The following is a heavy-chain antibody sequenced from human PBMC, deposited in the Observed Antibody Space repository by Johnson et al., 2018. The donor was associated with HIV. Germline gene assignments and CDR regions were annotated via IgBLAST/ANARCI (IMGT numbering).Heavy chain of an antibody. D-gene: IGHD4-23*01. V-gene: IGHV3-30*03. Sequence: QLVESGGGLVQPGGSLRLSCVASGFTFSSYDMHWVRQATGKGLEWVAAISFAGIKKNYADSVKGRFTISRDNSKNTLFLQMNSLKTEDTAVYYCTRESPYGGNSYDAFDIWGQGTMVTVSS. J-gene: IGHJ3*02. CDR2: ISFAGIKK. CDR1: GFTFSSYD. CDR3: TRESPYGGNSYDAFDI.